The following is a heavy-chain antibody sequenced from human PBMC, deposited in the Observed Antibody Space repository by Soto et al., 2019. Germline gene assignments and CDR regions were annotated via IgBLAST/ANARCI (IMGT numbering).Heavy chain of an antibody. CDR1: GFIFTSYT. J-gene: IGHJ4*02. V-gene: IGHV3-21*02. CDR3: ARGPLYYFDY. Sequence: EVQLVESGGGLVKPGGSLRLSCAASGFIFTSYTMNWVRRAPGKGLEWASSISSSSTNIHYADSVKGRFTISRDNAKKSLYLQMNSLRAEDTAVYYCARGPLYYFDYWGQGTLVTVSS. CDR2: ISSSSTNI.